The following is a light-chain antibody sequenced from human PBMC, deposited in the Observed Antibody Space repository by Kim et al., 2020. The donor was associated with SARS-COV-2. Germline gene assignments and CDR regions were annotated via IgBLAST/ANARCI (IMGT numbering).Light chain of an antibody. J-gene: IGKJ1*01. Sequence: EIVLAQSPGTLSLSPGERATLSCRASESVTSTYLAWYQQKPGQAPRLLIYGASSRATGIPDRFSSSGSGTDFTLTISRLEPEDFAVYYCQQYVSSPPAWAFGQGTKVDIK. CDR1: ESVTSTY. CDR2: GAS. CDR3: QQYVSSPPAWA. V-gene: IGKV3-20*01.